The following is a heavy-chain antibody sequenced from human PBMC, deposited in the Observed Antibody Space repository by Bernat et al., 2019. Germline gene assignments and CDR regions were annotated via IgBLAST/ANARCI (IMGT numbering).Heavy chain of an antibody. CDR1: GFSLTTSGMR. Sequence: QVTLKESGPALVKPTQTLTLTCTFSGFSLTTSGMRVSWIRQPPGKALEWLARIDWDDDKFYSTSLKTRLTISKDTSKNQVVLTMTNMDPVDTATYYCARMSYSSSSYYFDYWGKGTTVTVSS. J-gene: IGHJ4*03. V-gene: IGHV2-70*04. D-gene: IGHD6-6*01. CDR2: IDWDDDK. CDR3: ARMSYSSSSYYFDY.